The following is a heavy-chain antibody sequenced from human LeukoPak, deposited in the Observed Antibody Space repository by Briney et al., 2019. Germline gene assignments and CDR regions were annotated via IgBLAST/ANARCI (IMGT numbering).Heavy chain of an antibody. CDR3: ARGRSTLTRYGSGSKPTNYFDY. D-gene: IGHD3-10*01. CDR2: IYYSGST. CDR1: GGSISSSSYY. V-gene: IGHV4-39*01. Sequence: PSETLSLTCTVSGGSISSSSYYWGWIRQPPGKGLEWIGSIYYSGSTYYNPSLKSRVTISVDTSKNQFSLKLSSVTAADTAVYYCARGRSTLTRYGSGSKPTNYFDYWGQGTLVTVSS. J-gene: IGHJ4*02.